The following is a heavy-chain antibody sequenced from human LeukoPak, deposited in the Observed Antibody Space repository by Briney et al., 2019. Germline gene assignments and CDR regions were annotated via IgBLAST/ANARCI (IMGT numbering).Heavy chain of an antibody. Sequence: QPGGSLRLSCSASGFTFSSYAMHWVRQAPGKGLEYVSAISSNGGSTYYADSVKGRFTISRDNSKNTLYLQMSSLRAEDTAVYYCVKVARVAGTSMVYNHWGQGTLVTVSS. CDR3: VKVARVAGTSMVYNH. V-gene: IGHV3-64D*06. CDR1: GFTFSSYA. D-gene: IGHD6-19*01. J-gene: IGHJ5*02. CDR2: ISSNGGST.